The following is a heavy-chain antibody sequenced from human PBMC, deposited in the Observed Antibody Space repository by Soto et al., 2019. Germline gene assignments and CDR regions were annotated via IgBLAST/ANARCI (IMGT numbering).Heavy chain of an antibody. J-gene: IGHJ4*02. Sequence: LRLSCAASGFTFSSYAMSWVRQAPGKGLEWVSAISGSGGSTYYADSVKGRFTISRDNSKNTLYLQMNSLRAEDTAVYYCAKYKQWLVFGGFDYWGQGTLVTVSS. CDR1: GFTFSSYA. CDR2: ISGSGGST. CDR3: AKYKQWLVFGGFDY. D-gene: IGHD6-19*01. V-gene: IGHV3-23*01.